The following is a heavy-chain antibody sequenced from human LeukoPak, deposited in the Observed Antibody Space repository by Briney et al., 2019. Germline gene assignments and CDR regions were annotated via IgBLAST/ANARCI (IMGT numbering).Heavy chain of an antibody. CDR1: GFTFSDSW. CDR2: MNQDGSDK. D-gene: IGHD3-16*01. V-gene: IGHV3-7*01. J-gene: IGHJ6*02. CDR3: ATYTHWVAGDV. Sequence: GGSLRLSCAASGFTFSDSWMSWVRQAPGKGLEWVANMNQDGSDKDYVDSVKGRLTISRDNARNSLYLQMGSLRAEDTAVYYCATYTHWVAGDVWGQGTTVTVSS.